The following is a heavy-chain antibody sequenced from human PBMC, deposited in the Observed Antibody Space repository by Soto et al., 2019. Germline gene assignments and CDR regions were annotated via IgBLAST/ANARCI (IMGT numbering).Heavy chain of an antibody. CDR1: GFTFSSYG. CDR3: AKDTYYFDSSGYYVFDS. J-gene: IGHJ4*02. CDR2: ISYDGGNK. D-gene: IGHD3-22*01. Sequence: HPGGSLRLSCAASGFTFSSYGIHWVRQAPGKGLEWVAVISYDGGNKHYADSVQGRFTISRDNSKDTLYLQMNSLRAEDTAVYYCAKDTYYFDSSGYYVFDSWGQGTLVTVSS. V-gene: IGHV3-30*18.